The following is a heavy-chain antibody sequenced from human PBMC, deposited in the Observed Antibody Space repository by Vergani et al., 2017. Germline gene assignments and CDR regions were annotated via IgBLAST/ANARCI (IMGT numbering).Heavy chain of an antibody. D-gene: IGHD3-22*01. CDR1: GGSFSGYY. CDR2: INHSGST. Sequence: QVQLQQWGAGLLKPSETLSLTCAVYGGSFSGYYWSWIRQPPGKGLEWIGEINHSGSTNYNPSLTSRVTISGDTSKNQFSLKLSSVTDADTAVYYCARVPRYDSSGYYSPRFDYWGQGTLVTVSS. V-gene: IGHV4-34*01. J-gene: IGHJ4*02. CDR3: ARVPRYDSSGYYSPRFDY.